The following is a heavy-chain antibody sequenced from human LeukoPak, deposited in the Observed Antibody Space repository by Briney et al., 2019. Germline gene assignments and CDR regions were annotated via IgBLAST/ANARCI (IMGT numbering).Heavy chain of an antibody. J-gene: IGHJ4*02. CDR3: ARVGYCSGDRCYLHFDY. Sequence: GASVKVSCKASGYTFTSYGISWVRQAPGQGLEWMGWISAYNGNTNYAQKFQGRVTMTRDTPISTVYMELNRLTSDDTDLYYCARVGYCSGDRCYLHFDYWGQGTLVTVSS. CDR1: GYTFTSYG. D-gene: IGHD2-15*01. CDR2: ISAYNGNT. V-gene: IGHV1-18*01.